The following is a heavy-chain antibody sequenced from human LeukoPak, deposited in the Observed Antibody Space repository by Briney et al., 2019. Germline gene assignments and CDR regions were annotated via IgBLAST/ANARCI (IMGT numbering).Heavy chain of an antibody. Sequence: SETLSLTCTVSGGSVSSGSYYWSWIRQPPGKGLEWIGYIYYSGSTNYNPSLKSRVTISVDTSRNQFSLKLSSVTAADTAVYYCARDGRFGDPYCSSTSCPYDAFDIWGQGTMVTVSS. V-gene: IGHV4-61*01. J-gene: IGHJ3*02. CDR1: GGSVSSGSYY. D-gene: IGHD2-2*01. CDR3: ARDGRFGDPYCSSTSCPYDAFDI. CDR2: IYYSGST.